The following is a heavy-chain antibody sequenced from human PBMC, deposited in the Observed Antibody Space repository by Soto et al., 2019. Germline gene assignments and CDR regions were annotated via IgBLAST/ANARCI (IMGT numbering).Heavy chain of an antibody. D-gene: IGHD3-3*01. V-gene: IGHV3-33*08. J-gene: IGHJ6*02. CDR3: NLYDFWSGYYEAR. Sequence: GGSLRLSCAASGFSFRSYAMHWVRQAPGKGLEWVAVIWYDGVNKYYADSVKGRFTISRDNSNNTLYVQMNSLKAEDTAVYYCNLYDFWSGYYEARWGQGTTVTVSS. CDR2: IWYDGVNK. CDR1: GFSFRSYA.